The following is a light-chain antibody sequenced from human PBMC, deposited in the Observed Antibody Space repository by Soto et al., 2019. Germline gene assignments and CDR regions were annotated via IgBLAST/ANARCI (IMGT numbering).Light chain of an antibody. CDR2: DAS. J-gene: IGKJ2*01. CDR3: QQYKDYVYT. V-gene: IGKV1-33*01. CDR1: QDISKY. Sequence: DIQMTQSPSSLSASVGDRVTIACQASQDISKYLNWYQFRPGQAPKLLIYDASNLETGVPSRFRGSGSGTHFSLTITSLQPEDVATYYCQQYKDYVYTFGQGTKVESK.